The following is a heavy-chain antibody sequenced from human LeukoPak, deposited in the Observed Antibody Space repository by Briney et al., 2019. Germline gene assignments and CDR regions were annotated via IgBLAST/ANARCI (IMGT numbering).Heavy chain of an antibody. V-gene: IGHV1-2*06. CDR2: INPNSGGT. D-gene: IGHD5-18*01. J-gene: IGHJ5*02. CDR1: GYTFTGYY. Sequence: ASVKVSCKASGYTFTGYYMHWVRQAPGQGLEWMGRINPNSGGTNYAQKLQGRDTMTTDTSTSTAYMELRSLRSDDTAVYYCARLDTAMPSANWFDPWGQGTLVTVSS. CDR3: ARLDTAMPSANWFDP.